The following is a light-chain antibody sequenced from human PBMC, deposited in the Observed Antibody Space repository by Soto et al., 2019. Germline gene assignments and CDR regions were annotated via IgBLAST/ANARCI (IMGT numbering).Light chain of an antibody. Sequence: EVVLTQSPGTLSLSPGERATLSCRASQTVTSNYLAWYQQKPGQAPRLLIYGASSRATDIPHRFSGSGSGTDFTLTISRLEPEDFALYYCHQYGSSPGLFTFGPGTKVDVK. V-gene: IGKV3-20*01. CDR2: GAS. CDR1: QTVTSNY. J-gene: IGKJ3*01. CDR3: HQYGSSPGLFT.